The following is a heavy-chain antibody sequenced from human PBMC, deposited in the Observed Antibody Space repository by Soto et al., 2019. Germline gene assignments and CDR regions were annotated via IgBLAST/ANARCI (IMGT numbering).Heavy chain of an antibody. CDR1: GFFLRDFG. CDR2: IWYDGSNT. V-gene: IGHV3-33*01. D-gene: IGHD6-19*01. J-gene: IGHJ4*01. CDR3: VIAIAGNRHTFDY. Sequence: GGSLRLSCVASGFFLRDFGMHWVRQAPGKGLEWVSVIWYDGSNTYQGESVKGRFTMSRDISKNTLYLQMDSLRPEDTAVYYCVIAIAGNRHTFDYWGNGTLVTVSS.